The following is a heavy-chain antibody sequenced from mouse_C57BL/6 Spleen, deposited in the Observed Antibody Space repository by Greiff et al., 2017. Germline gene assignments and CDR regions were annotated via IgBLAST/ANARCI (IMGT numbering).Heavy chain of an antibody. D-gene: IGHD2-2*01. J-gene: IGHJ4*01. CDR1: GFTFSSYA. V-gene: IGHV5-4*01. CDR2: ISDGGSYT. CDR3: ARGGYDGDAMDC. Sequence: EVQLVESGGGLVKPGGSLKLSCAASGFTFSSYAMSWVRQTPETRLEWVATISDGGSYTYYPDNVKGRFTISRDNAKNNLYLQMSRLKSEDTAMYYCARGGYDGDAMDCWGQGTSVTVSS.